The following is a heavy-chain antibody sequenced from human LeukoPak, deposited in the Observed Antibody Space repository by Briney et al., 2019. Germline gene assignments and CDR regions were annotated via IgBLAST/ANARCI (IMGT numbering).Heavy chain of an antibody. CDR2: INHNGNVN. CDR3: ARGGGLDV. CDR1: GFTFSSYW. Sequence: GGALRLSCAASGFTFSSYWMNWARPAPGEGLEWVASINHNGNVNYYVDSVKGRFTISRDNAKNSLYLQMSNLRAEDTAVYFCARGGGLDVWGQGATVTVSS. D-gene: IGHD3-16*01. V-gene: IGHV3-7*03. J-gene: IGHJ6*02.